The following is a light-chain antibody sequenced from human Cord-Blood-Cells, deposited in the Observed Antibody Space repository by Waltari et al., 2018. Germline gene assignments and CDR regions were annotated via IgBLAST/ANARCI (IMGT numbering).Light chain of an antibody. Sequence: QSALTQPASVSGSPGQSITISCTGTSRDAGGYKYVSWYQQHPGKAPKLMIYDVSNRPSGVSNRFSGSKSGNTASLTISGLQAEDEADYYCSSYTSSSTLVFGGGTKLTVL. J-gene: IGLJ2*01. CDR2: DVS. CDR1: SRDAGGYKY. CDR3: SSYTSSSTLV. V-gene: IGLV2-14*01.